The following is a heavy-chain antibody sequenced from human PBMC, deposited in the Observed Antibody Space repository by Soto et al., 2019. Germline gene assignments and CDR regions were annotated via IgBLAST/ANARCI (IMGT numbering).Heavy chain of an antibody. CDR2: IYTSGST. V-gene: IGHV4-4*07. Sequence: SETLSLTCTVSGGSISSYYWSWIRQPAGKGLEWIGRIYTSGSTNYNPSLKSRVTRSVDTSKNQFSPKLSSVTAADTAVYYCARFQQLAYYFDYWGQGTLVTVSS. J-gene: IGHJ4*02. CDR1: GGSISSYY. CDR3: ARFQQLAYYFDY. D-gene: IGHD6-13*01.